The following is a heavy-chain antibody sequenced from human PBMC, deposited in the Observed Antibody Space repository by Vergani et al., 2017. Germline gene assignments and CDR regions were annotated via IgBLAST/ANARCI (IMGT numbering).Heavy chain of an antibody. Sequence: QVQLQESGPGLVKPSETLSLTCTVSGGSVSSGSYYWSWIRQPAGKGLEWIGYIYYSGSTNYNPSLKSRVTISVDTSKNQFSLKLSSVTAADTAVYYCARDRDYGGAKREGHYYYYYYMDVWGKGTTVTVSS. V-gene: IGHV4-61*10. CDR3: ARDRDYGGAKREGHYYYYYYMDV. CDR2: IYYSGST. CDR1: GGSVSSGSYY. D-gene: IGHD4-23*01. J-gene: IGHJ6*03.